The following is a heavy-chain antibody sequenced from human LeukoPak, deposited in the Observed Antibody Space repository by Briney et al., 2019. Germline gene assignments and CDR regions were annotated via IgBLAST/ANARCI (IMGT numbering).Heavy chain of an antibody. J-gene: IGHJ3*02. CDR2: IYHSGST. CDR1: GGSISSGGYS. V-gene: IGHV4-30-2*01. D-gene: IGHD3-22*01. CDR3: ARGNYYDSSGYYYAFDI. Sequence: SETLSLTCAVSGGSISSGGYSWSWIRQPPGKGLEWIGYIYHSGSTYYNPSLKSRVTISVDRSKNQFSLKLSPVTAADTAVYYCARGNYYDSSGYYYAFDIRGQGTMVTVSS.